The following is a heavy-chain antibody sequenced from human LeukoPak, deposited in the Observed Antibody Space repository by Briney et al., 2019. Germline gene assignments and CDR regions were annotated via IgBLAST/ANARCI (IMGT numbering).Heavy chain of an antibody. CDR2: IHYSGGT. CDR3: ARVIDVAAAGYFDS. Sequence: SETLSLTCTVSGGSISSSYWSWIRQPPGKGLECIGDIHYSGGTNYNPSLKSRVTISVDTSKNQFSLGLSSVTAADTALYYCARVIDVAAAGYFDSWGQGTQVTVSS. CDR1: GGSISSSY. V-gene: IGHV4-59*08. D-gene: IGHD6-13*01. J-gene: IGHJ4*02.